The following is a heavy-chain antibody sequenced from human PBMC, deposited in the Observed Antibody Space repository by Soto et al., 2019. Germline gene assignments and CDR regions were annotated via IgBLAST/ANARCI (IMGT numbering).Heavy chain of an antibody. V-gene: IGHV3-7*03. J-gene: IGHJ3*02. D-gene: IGHD3-22*01. CDR3: ARDRITLMLVVHDASDI. Sequence: PGGSLRLSCAASGFTFSSYWMSWVRQAPGKGLEWVANIKHDGSKKYYLDSVKGRFTISRDNAKNSLYLQMNSLRPEDTAVYHCARDRITLMLVVHDASDIWGQGTMVTVS. CDR2: IKHDGSKK. CDR1: GFTFSSYW.